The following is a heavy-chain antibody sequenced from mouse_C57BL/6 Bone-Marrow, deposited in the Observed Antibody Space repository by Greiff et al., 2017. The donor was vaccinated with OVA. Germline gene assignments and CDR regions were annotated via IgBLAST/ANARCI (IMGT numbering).Heavy chain of an antibody. CDR2: ISNGGGST. J-gene: IGHJ1*03. CDR1: GFTFSDYY. CDR3: ARHWYFDV. Sequence: EVQRVESGGGLVQPGGSLKLSCAASGFTFSDYYMYWVRQTPEKRLEWVAYISNGGGSTYYPDTVKGRLTISRDNAKNTLYLQVSRLKSEDTAMYYCARHWYFDVWGTGTTVTVSS. V-gene: IGHV5-12*01.